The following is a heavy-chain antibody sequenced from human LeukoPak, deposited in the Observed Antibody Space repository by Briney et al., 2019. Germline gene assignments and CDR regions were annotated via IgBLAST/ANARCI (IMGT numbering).Heavy chain of an antibody. Sequence: GGSLRLSCAASGFTFSTYWFHWVRQAPGKGMVWVSRISGDGSDTEYADSMKGRFTVSRDNTKNTLYLQMNSLRDEDTALYYCARVRTDSSGDYYEGFDYWGQGTLVTVSS. V-gene: IGHV3-74*03. D-gene: IGHD6-19*01. CDR3: ARVRTDSSGDYYEGFDY. CDR1: GFTFSTYW. J-gene: IGHJ4*02. CDR2: ISGDGSDT.